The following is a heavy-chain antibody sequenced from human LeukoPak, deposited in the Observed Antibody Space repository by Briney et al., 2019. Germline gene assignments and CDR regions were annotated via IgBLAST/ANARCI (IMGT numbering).Heavy chain of an antibody. V-gene: IGHV4-59*12. CDR1: GGSISSYY. Sequence: SETLSLTCTVSGGSISSYYWSWIRQPPGKGLEWIGYIYYSGSTNYNPSLKSRVTISVDTSKNQFSLKLSSVTAADTAVYYCARGGPLDIAVVIALDYWGQGTLVTVSS. CDR3: ARGGPLDIAVVIALDY. J-gene: IGHJ4*02. CDR2: IYYSGST. D-gene: IGHD2-15*01.